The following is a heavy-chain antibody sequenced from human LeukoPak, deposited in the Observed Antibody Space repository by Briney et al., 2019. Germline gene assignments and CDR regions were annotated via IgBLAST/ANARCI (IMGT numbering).Heavy chain of an antibody. Sequence: PGGSLRLSCVASGFAFSDYYMNWIRQAPGKGLEWVSYISNDGTTKYYADSVKGRITISRDNAKNSLYLQMSSLRAEDTAVYYCARKQATVPGDYWGQGTLVTVSS. CDR3: ARKQATVPGDY. CDR2: ISNDGTTK. D-gene: IGHD1-1*01. V-gene: IGHV3-11*01. J-gene: IGHJ4*02. CDR1: GFAFSDYY.